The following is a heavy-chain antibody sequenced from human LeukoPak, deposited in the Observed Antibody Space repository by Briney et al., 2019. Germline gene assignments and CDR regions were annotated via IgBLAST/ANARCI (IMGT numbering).Heavy chain of an antibody. D-gene: IGHD5-18*01. J-gene: IGHJ4*02. CDR3: ARAGALRGYSYALRTQYYFDY. CDR1: GFTFSSYW. Sequence: PGGSLRLSCAASGFTFSSYWMSWVRQAPGKGLEWVANIKQDGSEKYYVDPVKGRFTISRDNAKNSLYLQMNSLRAEDTAVYYCARAGALRGYSYALRTQYYFDYWGQGTLVTVSS. CDR2: IKQDGSEK. V-gene: IGHV3-7*01.